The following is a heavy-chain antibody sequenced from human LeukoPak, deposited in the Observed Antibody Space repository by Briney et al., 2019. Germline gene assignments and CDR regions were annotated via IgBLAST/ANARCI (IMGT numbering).Heavy chain of an antibody. CDR1: GFNFSNYV. V-gene: IGHV3-13*01. D-gene: IGHD3-10*01. CDR3: ARDGYGSGSSDY. CDR2: ITSAGDT. J-gene: IGHJ4*02. Sequence: GGSLRLPCAASGFNFSNYVMHWVRQPPGKGLEWVSTITSAGDTYSPDSVKGRFTVFRENAKNSLYLQMNSLRAGDTAVYYCARDGYGSGSSDYWGQGTLVTVSS.